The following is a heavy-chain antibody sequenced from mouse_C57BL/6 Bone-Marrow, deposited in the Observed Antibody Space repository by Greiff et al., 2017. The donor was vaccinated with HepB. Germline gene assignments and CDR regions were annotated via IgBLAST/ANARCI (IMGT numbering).Heavy chain of an antibody. J-gene: IGHJ3*01. D-gene: IGHD3-2*02. CDR3: ARQGDSSGYRFAY. CDR1: GFTFSSYG. Sequence: EVQLQESGGDLVKPGGSLKLSCAASGFTFSSYGMSWVRQTPDKRLEWVATISSGGSYTYYPDSVKGRFTISRDNAKNTLYLQMSSLKSEDTAMYYCARQGDSSGYRFAYWGQGTLVTVSA. CDR2: ISSGGSYT. V-gene: IGHV5-6*01.